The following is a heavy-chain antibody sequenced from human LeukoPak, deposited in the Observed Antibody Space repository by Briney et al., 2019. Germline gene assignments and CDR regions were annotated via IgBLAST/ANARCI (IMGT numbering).Heavy chain of an antibody. CDR3: ARATRNGYDY. V-gene: IGHV3-48*04. CDR1: GFTFRIYG. J-gene: IGHJ4*02. D-gene: IGHD5-24*01. CDR2: ISSGSDTI. Sequence: EGSLRLSCAASGFTFRIYGMNWVRQAPGKGPEWVSYISSGSDTIYYADSAKGRFTMSRDNAKNSLFLQMNSLRAEDTAVYYCARATRNGYDYWGQGTLVTVSS.